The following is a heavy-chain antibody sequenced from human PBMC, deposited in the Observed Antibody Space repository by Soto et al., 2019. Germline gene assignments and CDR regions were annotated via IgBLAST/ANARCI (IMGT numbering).Heavy chain of an antibody. CDR2: IYYNGST. CDR3: ARRGRIVGYSSSPPSYYYYYGMDV. Sequence: ASETLSLTFTVSGGSINSSSYYWGWIRQPPGKGLEWIGGIYYNGSTYYKPSLKNRVTITVETSKNQLSLKMNSVTAADTAVYYCARRGRIVGYSSSPPSYYYYYGMDVWGQGTTVTVSS. J-gene: IGHJ6*02. CDR1: GGSINSSSYY. V-gene: IGHV4-39*01. D-gene: IGHD6-6*01.